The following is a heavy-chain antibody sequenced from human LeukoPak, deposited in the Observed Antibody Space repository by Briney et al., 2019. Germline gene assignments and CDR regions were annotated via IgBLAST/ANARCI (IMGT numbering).Heavy chain of an antibody. J-gene: IGHJ5*02. Sequence: SETLSLTCAVYGGSFSGYYWSWIRQPPGKGLGWIGEINHSGSTNYNPSLKSRVTISVDTSKNQFSLKLSSVTAADTAVYYCARANRGSDHQDIVVVVAATPGVEWFDPWGQGTLVTVSS. V-gene: IGHV4-34*01. CDR1: GGSFSGYY. D-gene: IGHD2-15*01. CDR3: ARANRGSDHQDIVVVVAATPGVEWFDP. CDR2: INHSGST.